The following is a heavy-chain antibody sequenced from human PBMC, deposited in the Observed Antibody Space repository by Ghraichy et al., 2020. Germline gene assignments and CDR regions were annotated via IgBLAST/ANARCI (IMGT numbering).Heavy chain of an antibody. CDR1: GGSISSYY. V-gene: IGHV4-59*01. CDR3: ARSRRVTTVKWIDY. CDR2: IYDSGST. Sequence: ESLNISCTVSGGSISSYYWTWIRLPPGKGLEWIGYIYDSGSTNYNPSLKSRVTISVDTSKKQFSLKLTSLTAADTAVYFCARSRRVTTVKWIDYWGQGRLVTVSS. J-gene: IGHJ4*02. D-gene: IGHD4-17*01.